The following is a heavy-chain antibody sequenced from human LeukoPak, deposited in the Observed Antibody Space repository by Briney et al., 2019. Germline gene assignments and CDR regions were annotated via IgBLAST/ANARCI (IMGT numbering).Heavy chain of an antibody. D-gene: IGHD2-21*02. J-gene: IGHJ4*02. CDR2: ISTSGTTT. CDR3: ARVSSMVTHNDY. Sequence: GGSLRLSCTASGFTFDMYSMNWVRQAPGKGLEWVSYISTSGTTTYYADSVRGRFTISRDNAKNSLYLQMNSLRDEDMALYFCARVSSMVTHNDYWGRGTLAAVSS. V-gene: IGHV3-48*02. CDR1: GFTFDMYS.